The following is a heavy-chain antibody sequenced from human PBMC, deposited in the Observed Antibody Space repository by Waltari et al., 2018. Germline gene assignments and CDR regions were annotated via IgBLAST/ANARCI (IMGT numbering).Heavy chain of an antibody. D-gene: IGHD5-12*01. Sequence: EVQLVESGGGLVKPGGPRRSPFEPSGSTLVNYTSTGVARVPGRCLEWLASISGVSSYIFSAPSVKGSFTIARDNARNSLYLQIKWPRVEDSAIYFCARGGRVVATTFVDFWGRGTQLVVSS. CDR1: GSTLVNYT. CDR2: ISGVSSYI. V-gene: IGHV3-21*02. J-gene: IGHJ4*02. CDR3: ARGGRVVATTFVDF.